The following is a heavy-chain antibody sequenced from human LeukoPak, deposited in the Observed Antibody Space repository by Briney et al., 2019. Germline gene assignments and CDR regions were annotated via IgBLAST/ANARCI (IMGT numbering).Heavy chain of an antibody. CDR1: GFTVSNNY. V-gene: IGHV3-53*01. CDR2: IYSGGST. CDR3: ARGGYSYGSDY. J-gene: IGHJ4*02. D-gene: IGHD5-18*01. Sequence: GGSLRLSCAASGFTVSNNYMSWVSQAPGKGLEWVSVIYSGGSTYYADSVRGRFTISRDNSKSTLFLHMNSLRAEDTAVYYCARGGYSYGSDYWGQGTLVTVSS.